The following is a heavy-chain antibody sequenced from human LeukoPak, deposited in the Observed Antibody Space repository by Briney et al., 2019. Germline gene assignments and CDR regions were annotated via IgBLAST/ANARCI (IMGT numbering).Heavy chain of an antibody. CDR2: IYSDGSNT. CDR3: AKDKGNYGYDY. D-gene: IGHD5-12*01. CDR1: GFSITRPG. J-gene: IGHJ4*02. Sequence: GMSLRLSCAASGFSITRPGMPWVRQAPGKGLEWVGHIYSDGSNTYYADSVRGRFTISRDISKNTVYLQMNSLRPEDTAVYFCAKDKGNYGYDYWGQGTLVTVSS. V-gene: IGHV3-30*18.